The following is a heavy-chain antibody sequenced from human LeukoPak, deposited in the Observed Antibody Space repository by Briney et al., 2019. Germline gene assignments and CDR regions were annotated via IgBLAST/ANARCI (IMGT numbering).Heavy chain of an antibody. CDR1: GFRFITKA. J-gene: IGHJ4*02. V-gene: IGHV3-23*01. Sequence: GGSLRLSCAASGFRFITKAMHWVRQAPGKSLEWVSAVNGGGGTTYYADSVKGRFTISRDNSRAILYLQMNNLRHEDTAVYYCAGDGPLLRATKWGDFDYWGQGTLVTVSS. CDR2: VNGGGGTT. D-gene: IGHD3-16*01. CDR3: AGDGPLLRATKWGDFDY.